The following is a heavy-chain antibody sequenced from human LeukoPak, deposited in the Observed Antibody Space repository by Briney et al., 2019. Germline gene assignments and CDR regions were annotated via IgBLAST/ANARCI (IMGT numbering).Heavy chain of an antibody. Sequence: SETLSLTCAVYGGSFSGYYWSWIRQPPGKGLEWIGEINHSGSTNYNPSLKSRVTISVDTSKNQFSLKLSSVTAADTAVYYCAPRVVGAHFDYWGQGTLVTVSS. V-gene: IGHV4-34*01. CDR1: GGSFSGYY. D-gene: IGHD1-26*01. J-gene: IGHJ4*02. CDR2: INHSGST. CDR3: APRVVGAHFDY.